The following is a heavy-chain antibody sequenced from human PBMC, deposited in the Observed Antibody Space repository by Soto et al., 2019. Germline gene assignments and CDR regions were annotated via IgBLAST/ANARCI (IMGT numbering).Heavy chain of an antibody. Sequence: SETLSLTCTVSGGSISSYYWSWIRQPPGKGLEWIGYIYYSGSTNYNPSLKSRVTISVDTSKNQFSLKLSSVTAADTAVYYCARDLYYDSSGYWFDPWGQGTLVTVSS. J-gene: IGHJ5*02. D-gene: IGHD3-22*01. CDR3: ARDLYYDSSGYWFDP. CDR2: IYYSGST. V-gene: IGHV4-59*01. CDR1: GGSISSYY.